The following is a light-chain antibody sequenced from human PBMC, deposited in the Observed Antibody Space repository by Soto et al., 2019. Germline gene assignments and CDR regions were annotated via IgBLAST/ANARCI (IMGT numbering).Light chain of an antibody. V-gene: IGKV3-20*01. Sequence: EIVLTQSPGTLSLSPGERATLSCRASQSVSSSYLAWYQQKPGQAPRLLIYGASSRATGIPDRFSGSGSGTEFTLTISSLEPEDFAVYYCQQCGSSPWTFGQGTKVEIK. CDR2: GAS. CDR1: QSVSSSY. CDR3: QQCGSSPWT. J-gene: IGKJ1*01.